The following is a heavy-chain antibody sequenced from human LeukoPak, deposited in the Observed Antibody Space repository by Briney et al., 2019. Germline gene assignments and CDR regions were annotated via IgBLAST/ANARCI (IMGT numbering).Heavy chain of an antibody. CDR1: GFTFSSYG. CDR2: IWYDGSNK. Sequence: GGSLRLSCAASGFTFSSYGMHWVRQAPGKGLEWVAVIWYDGSNKYYADSVKGRFTISRDNSKNTLYLQMNSLRAEDTAVYYCAREANYGSGSYSYYYYYGMDVWGQGTTVTVSS. D-gene: IGHD3-10*01. CDR3: AREANYGSGSYSYYYYYGMDV. V-gene: IGHV3-33*01. J-gene: IGHJ6*02.